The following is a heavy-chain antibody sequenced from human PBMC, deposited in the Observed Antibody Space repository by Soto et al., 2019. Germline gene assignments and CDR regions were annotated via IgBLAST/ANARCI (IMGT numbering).Heavy chain of an antibody. CDR2: IYYSGST. V-gene: IGHV4-59*08. CDR3: ARSLGYCSGGSCWRWFDP. Sequence: SETLSLTCTVSGGSISSYYWSWIRQPPGKGLEWIGYIYYSGSTNYNPSLKSRVTISVDTSKNQFSLKLSSVTAADTAVYYCARSLGYCSGGSCWRWFDPWGQGTLVTVSS. J-gene: IGHJ5*02. CDR1: GGSISSYY. D-gene: IGHD2-15*01.